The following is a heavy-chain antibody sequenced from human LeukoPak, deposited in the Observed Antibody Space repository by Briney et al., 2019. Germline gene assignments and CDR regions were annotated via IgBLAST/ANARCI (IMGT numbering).Heavy chain of an antibody. V-gene: IGHV3-7*05. J-gene: IGHJ3*02. CDR3: ARDQGAFDM. CDR1: GITLSTYW. CDR2: IKQDGSEK. Sequence: GGSLRLSCAGSGITLSTYWMSWIRQAPGKGLEWVGNIKQDGSEKYFVDSLRGRSTISRDNAKNSLFLQMNSLRAEDTAAYYCARDQGAFDMWGQGTMVTVSS.